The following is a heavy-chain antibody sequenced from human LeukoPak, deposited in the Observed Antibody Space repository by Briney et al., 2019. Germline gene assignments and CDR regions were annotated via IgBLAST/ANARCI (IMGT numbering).Heavy chain of an antibody. D-gene: IGHD4-23*01. Sequence: GGSLRLSCAASGFTFSTYSMNWVRQAPGKGLEWVAYISGSGNSIYCADSVRGRFTISRDNARISLYLQMSSLTNEDTAVYYCAREIYGGCLNSWGQGTLVSVSS. CDR3: AREIYGGCLNS. CDR1: GFTFSTYS. V-gene: IGHV3-48*02. CDR2: ISGSGNSI. J-gene: IGHJ4*02.